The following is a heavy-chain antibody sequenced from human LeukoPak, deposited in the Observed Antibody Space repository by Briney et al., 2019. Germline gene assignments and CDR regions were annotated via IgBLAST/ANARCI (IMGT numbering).Heavy chain of an antibody. CDR3: VRDFSGAVGS. V-gene: IGHV3-74*01. CDR2: INEDGTTI. D-gene: IGHD3-16*01. Sequence: GGSLRLTCAASGCSFSTYSMRWVRQVPGRGLVWVSRINEDGTTITYADSVKGRFTISRGDAKNTLYLQMNSLRADDTAIYYCVRDFSGAVGSWGQGTLVTVSS. J-gene: IGHJ4*02. CDR1: GCSFSTYS.